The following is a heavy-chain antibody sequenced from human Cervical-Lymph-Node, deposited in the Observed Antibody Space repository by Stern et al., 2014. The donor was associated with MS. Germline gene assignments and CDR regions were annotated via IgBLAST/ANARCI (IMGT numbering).Heavy chain of an antibody. V-gene: IGHV5-51*03. J-gene: IGHJ5*02. Sequence: MQLVQSGAEVKKPGESLKISCTGSGYSFTSYYILWVRHVPGKGLEWMGIIQPGDSETRYSPSFQGQVTISADKSINPAYLQWRSLKASDTAMYYCARTRYSSSWYTFDPWGQGTLVTGSS. CDR2: IQPGDSET. D-gene: IGHD6-13*01. CDR1: GYSFTSYY. CDR3: ARTRYSSSWYTFDP.